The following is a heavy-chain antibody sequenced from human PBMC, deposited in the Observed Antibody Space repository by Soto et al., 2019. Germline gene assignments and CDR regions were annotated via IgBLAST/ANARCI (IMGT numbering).Heavy chain of an antibody. J-gene: IGHJ4*02. V-gene: IGHV3-30*03. CDR3: AIVGWELDY. CDR1: GFSFSNYG. D-gene: IGHD1-26*01. Sequence: QVQLVESGGGVVQPGRSLRLSCAASGFSFSNYGMHWVRQDRGKGLERVSDISYDGSNKYYVDSVKGRFTISRDNSKNTLYLQMNSLRADDTAVYYCAIVGWELDYWGQGTLGTV. CDR2: ISYDGSNK.